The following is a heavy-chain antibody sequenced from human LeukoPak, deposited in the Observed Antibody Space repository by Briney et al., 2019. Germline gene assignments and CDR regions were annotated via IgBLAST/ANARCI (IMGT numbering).Heavy chain of an antibody. CDR2: IYTFGST. D-gene: IGHD6-19*01. CDR1: GGSISDYY. V-gene: IGHV4-4*09. J-gene: IGHJ4*02. CDR3: ARQGSSSRPFDY. Sequence: PSETLSLTCTVSGGSISDYYWSWIRQPPGKGLEWIGYIYTFGSTKYTPSLKSRVTISEDTSKNQFSLKLSSVTAADTAVHYCARQGSSSRPFDYWAQGILVTVPS.